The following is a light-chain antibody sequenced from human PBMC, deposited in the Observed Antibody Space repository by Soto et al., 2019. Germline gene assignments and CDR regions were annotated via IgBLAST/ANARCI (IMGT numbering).Light chain of an antibody. CDR1: QSVSSY. V-gene: IGKV3-11*01. Sequence: EIGLTHSPATLSLSPWEIATLSCRASQSVSSYLPWHQQKPGQAPRLLIYDASNRATGIPARFSVSGSGTDITLTLSSLEPEDFAVYYCQQRSNWPPWTLGQGTKVDIK. CDR3: QQRSNWPPWT. J-gene: IGKJ1*01. CDR2: DAS.